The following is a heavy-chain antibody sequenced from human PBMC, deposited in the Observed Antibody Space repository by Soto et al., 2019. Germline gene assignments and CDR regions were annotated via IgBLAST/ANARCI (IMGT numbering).Heavy chain of an antibody. Sequence: GGSLRLSCAASGFTFSSYGMHWVRQAPGKGLEWVAVISYDGSNKYYADSVKGRFTISRDNSKNTLYLQMNSLRAEDTAVYYCAKSLRWIQLWFDYWGQGTLVTVSS. CDR1: GFTFSSYG. CDR3: AKSLRWIQLWFDY. D-gene: IGHD5-18*01. V-gene: IGHV3-30*18. J-gene: IGHJ4*02. CDR2: ISYDGSNK.